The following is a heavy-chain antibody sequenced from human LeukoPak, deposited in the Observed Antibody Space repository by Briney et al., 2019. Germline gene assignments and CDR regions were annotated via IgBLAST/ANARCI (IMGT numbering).Heavy chain of an antibody. CDR3: ARGHSGYSSSWYDY. J-gene: IGHJ4*02. Sequence: GGSLRLSCAASGFTFSNHNMYWVRQAPGEGLGWGSYISGRGEAIFYPDSVQGRFTISRDNAKNSIYLQMNSLRAEDTALYHCARGHSGYSSSWYDYWGQGTLVTVSS. CDR1: GFTFSNHN. D-gene: IGHD6-13*01. CDR2: ISGRGEAI. V-gene: IGHV3-48*01.